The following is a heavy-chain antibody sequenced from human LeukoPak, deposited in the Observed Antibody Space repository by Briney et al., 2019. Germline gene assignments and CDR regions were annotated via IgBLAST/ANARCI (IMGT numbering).Heavy chain of an antibody. CDR1: GFTFSSYA. CDR3: ARDHHYGDYLDY. CDR2: ISYDGSNK. Sequence: GGSLRLSCAASGFTFSSYAMHWVRQAPGKGLEGVAVISYDGSNKYYADSVKGRFTISRDNSKNTLYLQMNSLRAEDTAVYYCARDHHYGDYLDYWGQGTLVTVSS. J-gene: IGHJ4*02. V-gene: IGHV3-30-3*01. D-gene: IGHD4-17*01.